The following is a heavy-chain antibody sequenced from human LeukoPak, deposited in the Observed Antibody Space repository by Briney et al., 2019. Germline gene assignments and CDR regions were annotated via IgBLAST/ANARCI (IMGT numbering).Heavy chain of an antibody. V-gene: IGHV3-21*01. Sequence: GGSLRLSCAASGFTFSSYSMNWVRQAPGKGLEWVSSISSSSSYIYYADSVKGRFTISRDNAKNSLYLQMNSLRAEDTAVYYCARDGAPGYYDSKGIMYYFDYWGQGTLVTVSS. J-gene: IGHJ4*02. CDR1: GFTFSSYS. CDR3: ARDGAPGYYDSKGIMYYFDY. CDR2: ISSSSSYI. D-gene: IGHD3-22*01.